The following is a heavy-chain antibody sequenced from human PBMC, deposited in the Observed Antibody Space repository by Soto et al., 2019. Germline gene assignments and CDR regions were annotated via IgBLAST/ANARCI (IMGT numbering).Heavy chain of an antibody. CDR2: ISAYNGNT. Sequence: ASVKVSCKASGYTFTSYGISWVRQAPGQGLERMGWISAYNGNTNYAQKLQGRVTMTTDTSTSTAYMELRSLRSDDTAVYYCARDLEAFSYNWNYYWGQGTLVTVSS. V-gene: IGHV1-18*01. J-gene: IGHJ4*02. D-gene: IGHD1-7*01. CDR3: ARDLEAFSYNWNYY. CDR1: GYTFTSYG.